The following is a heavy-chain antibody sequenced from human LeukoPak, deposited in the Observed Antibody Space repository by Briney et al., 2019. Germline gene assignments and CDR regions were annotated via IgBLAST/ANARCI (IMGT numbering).Heavy chain of an antibody. Sequence: SETLSLTCTVSGGSISSYYWSWIRQPPGKGLEWIGYIYYSGSTNYNPSLKSRVTISVGTSKNQFSLKLSSVTAADTAVYYCARVMYDFWSGFRPHYYFDYWGQGTLVTVSS. D-gene: IGHD3-3*01. CDR2: IYYSGST. J-gene: IGHJ4*02. V-gene: IGHV4-59*01. CDR3: ARVMYDFWSGFRPHYYFDY. CDR1: GGSISSYY.